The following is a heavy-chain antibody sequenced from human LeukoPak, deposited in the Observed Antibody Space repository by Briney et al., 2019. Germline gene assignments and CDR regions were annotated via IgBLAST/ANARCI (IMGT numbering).Heavy chain of an antibody. D-gene: IGHD6-19*01. Sequence: GASVKVSCKASGYTFTSYDINWVRQATGQGLEWMGWMNPNSGNTGYAQKFQGRVTITRNTSISTAYMELSSLRSEDTTVYYCARGSGWYEGSDYWGQGTLVTVSS. CDR2: MNPNSGNT. CDR1: GYTFTSYD. V-gene: IGHV1-8*03. CDR3: ARGSGWYEGSDY. J-gene: IGHJ4*02.